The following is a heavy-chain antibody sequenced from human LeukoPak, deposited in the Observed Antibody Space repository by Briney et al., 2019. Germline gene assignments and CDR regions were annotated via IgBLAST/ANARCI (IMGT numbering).Heavy chain of an antibody. CDR1: GFTFSSYA. V-gene: IGHV3-30-3*01. Sequence: PGGSLRLSCAASGFTFSSYAMHWVRQAPGKGLEWVAVISYDGSNKYYADSVKGRFTISRDNSKNTLYLQMNSLRAEDTAVYYCARDREQWLHAFDIWSQGTMVTASS. CDR3: ARDREQWLHAFDI. CDR2: ISYDGSNK. J-gene: IGHJ3*02. D-gene: IGHD6-19*01.